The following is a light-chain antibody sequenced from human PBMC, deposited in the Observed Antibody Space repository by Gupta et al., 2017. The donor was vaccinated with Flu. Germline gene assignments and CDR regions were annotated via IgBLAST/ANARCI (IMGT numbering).Light chain of an antibody. V-gene: IGLV4-60*03. Sequence: QPVLTQSSPASASLGSSVKLTCTLSNGHNTDIIAWHQQRPGKAPRFLMKVEGSGAYTKGSGVPDRFSGSTSGADRYLTISNVQSEDEGDYYCETWGSATYVFGAGTKVTVL. J-gene: IGLJ1*01. CDR3: ETWGSATYV. CDR1: NGHNTDI. CDR2: VEGSGAY.